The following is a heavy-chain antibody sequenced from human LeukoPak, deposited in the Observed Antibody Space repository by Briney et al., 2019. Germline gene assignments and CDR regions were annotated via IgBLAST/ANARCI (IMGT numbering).Heavy chain of an antibody. D-gene: IGHD5-18*01. CDR3: ARRERRGYSYGRGTLDI. CDR1: GFTVSSNY. V-gene: IGHV3-66*01. Sequence: GGSLRLSCAASGFTVSSNYMSWVRQAPGKGLEWVSLIYSDGSTYYADSVKGRFTISRDNSKNTLYLQMNSLRAEDTAVYYCARRERRGYSYGRGTLDIWGQGTMVTVSS. CDR2: IYSDGST. J-gene: IGHJ3*02.